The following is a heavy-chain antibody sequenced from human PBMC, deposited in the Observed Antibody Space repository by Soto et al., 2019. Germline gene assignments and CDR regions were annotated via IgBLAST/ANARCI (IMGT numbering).Heavy chain of an antibody. CDR2: IYHSGST. D-gene: IGHD3-22*01. Sequence: PSETLSLTCAVSGGSISNGGYSWSWIRHPPGKGLEWIGYIYHSGSTYYNPSLKSRVTISVDRSKNQFSLKLSSVTAADTAVYYCASKSSGYQRGWFDPWGQGTLVTVSS. J-gene: IGHJ5*02. CDR1: GGSISNGGYS. CDR3: ASKSSGYQRGWFDP. V-gene: IGHV4-30-2*01.